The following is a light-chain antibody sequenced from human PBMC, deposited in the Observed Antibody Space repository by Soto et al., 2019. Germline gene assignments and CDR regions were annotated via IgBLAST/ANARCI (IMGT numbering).Light chain of an antibody. CDR1: SGHSTYA. Sequence: QPVLTQSPSASASLGASVKLTCTLSSGHSTYAIAWHQQQPEKGPRYLMVLNKDGSHTKGDGIPDRFSGSSSGAERYLTISSLQSEDEADYYCQTWGTGIVVFGGGTKLTVL. V-gene: IGLV4-69*01. CDR3: QTWGTGIVV. CDR2: LNKDGSH. J-gene: IGLJ2*01.